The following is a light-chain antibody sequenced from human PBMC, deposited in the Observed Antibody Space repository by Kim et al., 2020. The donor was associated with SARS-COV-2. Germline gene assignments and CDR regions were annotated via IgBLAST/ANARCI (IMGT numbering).Light chain of an antibody. CDR2: GAS. J-gene: IGKJ2*01. V-gene: IGKV3-20*01. CDR1: QSVSSSY. CDR3: QQYGSSYT. Sequence: SLSPGERAHLSCRASQSVSSSYLAWYQQKPGQAPRLLIYGASSRATGIPDRFSGSGSGTDFTLTISRLEPEDFAVYYCQQYGSSYTFGQGTKLEI.